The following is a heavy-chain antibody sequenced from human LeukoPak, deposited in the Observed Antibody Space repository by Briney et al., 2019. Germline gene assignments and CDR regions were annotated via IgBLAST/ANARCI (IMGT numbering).Heavy chain of an antibody. CDR3: ARHSFEVATLTPFDS. D-gene: IGHD5-12*01. Sequence: SETLSLTCTASGGSINSNSNYWGWIRQPPGKGPEWIGSISYSGNTYYRSSLKSRVTISVDTSKNQFSLKLTSMTAEDTAVYYCARHSFEVATLTPFDSWGPGTLVTVSS. CDR2: ISYSGNT. J-gene: IGHJ4*02. CDR1: GGSINSNSNY. V-gene: IGHV4-39*01.